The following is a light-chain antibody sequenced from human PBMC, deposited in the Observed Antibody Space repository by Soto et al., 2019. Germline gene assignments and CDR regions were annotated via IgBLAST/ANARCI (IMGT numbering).Light chain of an antibody. J-gene: IGKJ1*01. CDR2: DAS. CDR3: QQSYSTPWT. Sequence: DIQMTQSPSTLSASVGDRVTITCRASQSISSWLAWYQQKPGEAPMLLIYDASTLQGGVPSRFSGAVSGTDFTLTISNLQPEDFATYSCQQSYSTPWTCGQGTKGDIK. CDR1: QSISSW. V-gene: IGKV1-39*01.